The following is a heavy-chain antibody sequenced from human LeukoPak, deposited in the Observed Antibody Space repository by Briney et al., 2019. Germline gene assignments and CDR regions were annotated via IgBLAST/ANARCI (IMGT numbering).Heavy chain of an antibody. CDR1: GFTISSYA. V-gene: IGHV3-23*01. J-gene: IGHJ4*02. D-gene: IGHD3-10*02. Sequence: GGSLRLSCAASGFTISSYAMSWVRQAPGKGLEWVSAISGSGGSTYYADSVKGRFTISRDNSKNTLYLQMNSLRAEDTAVYYCAKPSSYGYYVRVPFDYWGQGTLVTVSS. CDR2: ISGSGGST. CDR3: AKPSSYGYYVRVPFDY.